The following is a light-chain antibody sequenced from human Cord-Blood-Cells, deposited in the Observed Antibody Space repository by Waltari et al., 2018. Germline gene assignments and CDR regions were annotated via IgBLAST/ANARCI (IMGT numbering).Light chain of an antibody. CDR3: NSRDSSGNHLWV. V-gene: IGLV3-19*01. CDR2: GKN. Sequence: SSELTQDPAVSVALGQTVRITWQGDSLRSYYCSWFQQKPGQAPVLVIYGKNNRPSGIPDRFSGSSSGNTASLTITGAQAEDEADYYCNSRDSSGNHLWVFGGGTKLTVL. CDR1: SLRSYY. J-gene: IGLJ3*02.